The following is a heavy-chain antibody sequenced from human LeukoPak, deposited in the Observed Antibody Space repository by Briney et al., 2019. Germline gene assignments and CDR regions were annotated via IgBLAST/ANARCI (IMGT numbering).Heavy chain of an antibody. CDR2: ISYSGST. CDR3: ARGGSRSYTSSTLDY. V-gene: IGHV4-59*01. Sequence: SETLSLTCSVSGGSITTYYWNWIRQPPGKGLEWIGSISYSGSTNYNPSLKSRGTVSTDTSKNRFSLTLSFLTAADTAVYYCARGGSRSYTSSTLDYWGQGTLVTVAS. J-gene: IGHJ4*02. CDR1: GGSITTYY. D-gene: IGHD5/OR15-5a*01.